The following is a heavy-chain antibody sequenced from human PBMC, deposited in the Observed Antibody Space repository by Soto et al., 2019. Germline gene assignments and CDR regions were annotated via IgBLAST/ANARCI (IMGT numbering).Heavy chain of an antibody. CDR3: ARGAADTAMVDS. D-gene: IGHD5-18*01. V-gene: IGHV4-59*01. CDR2: IFYSGST. J-gene: IGHJ4*02. CDR1: GGSIRSYY. Sequence: SETLSLTCTVPGGSIRSYYWTWIRQPPGKGLEWLGYIFYSGSTFYNPSLKSRVTISIHTSKSQFSLQLTSVTAADTAVYCCARGAADTAMVDSWGRGTLVTVSS.